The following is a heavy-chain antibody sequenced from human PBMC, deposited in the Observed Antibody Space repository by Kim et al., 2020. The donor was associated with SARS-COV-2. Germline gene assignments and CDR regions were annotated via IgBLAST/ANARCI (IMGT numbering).Heavy chain of an antibody. Sequence: SVKGRFTISRDNSKNTLYLQMNSLRAEDTAVYYCAKDGAFYGDYPYYFDYWGQGTLVTVSS. D-gene: IGHD4-17*01. CDR3: AKDGAFYGDYPYYFDY. V-gene: IGHV3-23*01. J-gene: IGHJ4*02.